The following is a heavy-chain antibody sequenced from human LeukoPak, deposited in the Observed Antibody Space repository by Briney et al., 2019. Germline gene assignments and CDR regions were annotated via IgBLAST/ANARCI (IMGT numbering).Heavy chain of an antibody. V-gene: IGHV3-74*03. Sequence: GGSLRLSCAASGFTFSSYWMHWVRQAPGKGLVWVSRIKSEGSTMYADSVKGRFTISRKNAKNTVSLQMNSLRAEDTGVYYCARAPSEIGGYYPEYFRHWGQGTLVTVSP. CDR2: IKSEGST. CDR3: ARAPSEIGGYYPEYFRH. CDR1: GFTFSSYW. J-gene: IGHJ1*01. D-gene: IGHD3-22*01.